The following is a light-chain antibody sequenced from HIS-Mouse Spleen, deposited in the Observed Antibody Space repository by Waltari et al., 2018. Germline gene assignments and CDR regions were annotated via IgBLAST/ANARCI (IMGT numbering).Light chain of an antibody. J-gene: IGLJ1*01. Sequence: QSALTQPASVSGSPGQSITISCPGTSRDVGGYTYVSWYQQHPGKAPKLMIYDVSNRPSGVSNRFSGSKSGNTASLTISGLQAEDEADYYCSSYTSSSSFVFGTGTKVTVL. CDR1: SRDVGGYTY. V-gene: IGLV2-14*03. CDR2: DVS. CDR3: SSYTSSSSFV.